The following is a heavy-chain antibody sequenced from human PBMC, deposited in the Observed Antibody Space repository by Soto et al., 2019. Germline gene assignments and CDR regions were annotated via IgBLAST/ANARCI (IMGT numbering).Heavy chain of an antibody. V-gene: IGHV1-18*01. CDR3: ARASVAGGYDLFGLYDY. D-gene: IGHD5-12*01. J-gene: IGHJ4*02. Sequence: GASVKVSCKASGYTFTSYGISWVRQAPGQGLEWMGWISAYNGNTNYAQKLQGRVTMTTDTSTSTAYMELRSLRSDDTAVYYCARASVAGGYDLFGLYDYWGQGTLVTVSS. CDR1: GYTFTSYG. CDR2: ISAYNGNT.